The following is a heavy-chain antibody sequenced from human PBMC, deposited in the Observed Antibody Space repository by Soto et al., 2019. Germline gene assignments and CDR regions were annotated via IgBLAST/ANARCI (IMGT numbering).Heavy chain of an antibody. V-gene: IGHV1-69*04. CDR2: IIPILGIA. J-gene: IGHJ4*02. CDR1: GYTFTSYG. Sequence: GASVKVSCQASGYTFTSYGISWVRQAPGQGLGWMGRIIPILGIANYAQKFQGRVTITADKSTSTAYMELSSLRSEDTAVYYCARDSPPVDYWGQGTLVTVSS. CDR3: ARDSPPVDY.